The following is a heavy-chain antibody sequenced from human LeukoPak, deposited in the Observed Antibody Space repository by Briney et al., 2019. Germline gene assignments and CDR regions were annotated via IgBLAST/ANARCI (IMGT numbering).Heavy chain of an antibody. V-gene: IGHV4-59*11. J-gene: IGHJ4*02. CDR3: ARGATSGSQHYFDY. CDR1: GGSISSHY. D-gene: IGHD3-3*01. CDR2: IYYSGST. Sequence: PSETLSLTCTVSGGSISSHYWSWIRQPPGKGLEWTGYIYYSGSTNYNPSLKSRVTISVDTSKNQFSLKLSSVTAADTAVYYCARGATSGSQHYFDYWGQGTLVTVSS.